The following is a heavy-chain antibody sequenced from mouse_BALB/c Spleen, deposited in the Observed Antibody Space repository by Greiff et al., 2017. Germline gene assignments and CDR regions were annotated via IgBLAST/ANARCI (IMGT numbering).Heavy chain of an antibody. D-gene: IGHD1-1*01. CDR2: ISSGGST. CDR3: ARSTVVAHWYFDV. CDR1: GFTFSSYA. J-gene: IGHJ1*01. Sequence: EVKVVESGGGLVKPGGSLKLSCAASGFTFSSYAMSWVRQTPEKRLEWVASISSGGSTYYPDSVKGRFTISRDNARNILYLQMSSLRSEDTAMYYCARSTVVAHWYFDVWGAGTTVTVSS. V-gene: IGHV5-6-5*01.